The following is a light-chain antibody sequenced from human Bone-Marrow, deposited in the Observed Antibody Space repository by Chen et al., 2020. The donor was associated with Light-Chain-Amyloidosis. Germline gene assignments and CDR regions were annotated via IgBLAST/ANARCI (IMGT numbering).Light chain of an antibody. J-gene: IGLJ2*01. CDR3: SAYTSSSTLVV. CDR2: EVS. V-gene: IGLV2-14*01. CDR1: SSDVDGYNY. Sequence: QSALTQPASVSGSPGQSITISCTGTSSDVDGYNYVSWYQQHPGTAPKLMIYEVSNRPSGVSIRFAGSKSGHSASRSICGLQAEDEADFYCSAYTSSSTLVVFGGGTKLTVL.